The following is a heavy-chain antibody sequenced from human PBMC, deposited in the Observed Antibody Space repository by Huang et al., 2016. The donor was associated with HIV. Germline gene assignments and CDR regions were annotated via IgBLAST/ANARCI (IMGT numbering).Heavy chain of an antibody. Sequence: QVQLVESGGGVVQPGRSLRISCAASGFTFSSYGMHWFRQAPGKGLEWVAVISYDAKTKYYADSVKGRFSISRDNSKTTVYLQLNSLRLEDTAVYYCAKGGSAAAVLDFWGQGTLVTVSS. CDR1: GFTFSSYG. J-gene: IGHJ4*02. D-gene: IGHD6-13*01. CDR3: AKGGSAAAVLDF. CDR2: ISYDAKTK. V-gene: IGHV3-30*18.